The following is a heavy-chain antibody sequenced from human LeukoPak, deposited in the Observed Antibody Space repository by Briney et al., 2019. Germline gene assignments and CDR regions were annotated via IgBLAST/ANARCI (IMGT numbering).Heavy chain of an antibody. D-gene: IGHD6-19*01. J-gene: IGHJ5*02. CDR3: ARVIAVAGKAFDP. Sequence: SQTLSLTCTVSGGSISSGGYYWSWIRQHPGKGLEWIGYIYYSGSTYYNPSLKSRVTISVDTSKNQFSLKLSSVTAADTAVYHCARVIAVAGKAFDPWGQGTLVTVSS. V-gene: IGHV4-31*03. CDR2: IYYSGST. CDR1: GGSISSGGYY.